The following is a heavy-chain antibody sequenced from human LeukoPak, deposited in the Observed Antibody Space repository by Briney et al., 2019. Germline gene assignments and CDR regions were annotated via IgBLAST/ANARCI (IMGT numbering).Heavy chain of an antibody. V-gene: IGHV4-34*01. Sequence: SETLSLTCAVYGGSFSGYYWSWIRQPPGKGLEWIGEINHSGSTNYNPSLKSRVTISVDTSKNQFSLKLSPVTAADTAVYYCARGRYYDSSGYFWFDYWGQGTLVTVSS. D-gene: IGHD3-22*01. CDR3: ARGRYYDSSGYFWFDY. J-gene: IGHJ4*02. CDR2: INHSGST. CDR1: GGSFSGYY.